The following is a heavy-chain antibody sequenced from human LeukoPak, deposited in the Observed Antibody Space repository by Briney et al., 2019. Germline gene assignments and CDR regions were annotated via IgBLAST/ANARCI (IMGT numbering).Heavy chain of an antibody. CDR2: IRYNGGS. Sequence: SETLSLTCTVSAGSITNYFWTWVRQSPGKGLEWIGYIRYNGGSDSNASLKSRVTISLDTWNNQFSLRLTSVTAEDTAVYYCAGGELAGTGYWGQGTLVTVSS. CDR3: AGGELAGTGY. J-gene: IGHJ4*02. V-gene: IGHV4-59*03. D-gene: IGHD6-19*01. CDR1: AGSITNYF.